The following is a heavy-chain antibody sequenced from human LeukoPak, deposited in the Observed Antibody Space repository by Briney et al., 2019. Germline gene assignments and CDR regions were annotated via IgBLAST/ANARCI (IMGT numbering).Heavy chain of an antibody. J-gene: IGHJ4*02. V-gene: IGHV3-15*01. CDR3: TSDSGSYQFVY. Sequence: GGSLRLSCAASGFTFSNAWMSWVRQAPGKGLEWVGRIKSKTDGGTTDYAAPVKGRFTISRDDSKNTLYLQMNSLKTEDTAVYYCTSDSGSYQFVYWGQGTLVTVSS. CDR2: IKSKTDGGTT. D-gene: IGHD1-26*01. CDR1: GFTFSNAW.